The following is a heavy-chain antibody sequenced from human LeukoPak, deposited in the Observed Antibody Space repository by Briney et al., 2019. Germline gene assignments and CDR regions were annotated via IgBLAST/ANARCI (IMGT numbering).Heavy chain of an antibody. V-gene: IGHV1-2*04. CDR2: INPNSGGT. J-gene: IGHJ4*02. D-gene: IGHD5-12*01. Sequence: ASVKVSCKASGYTFTGYYMHWVRQAPGQGLEWMGWINPNSGGTNYAQKFQGWVTMTRDTSISTAYIELSRLRSDDTAVYYCARESHIVATTDFDYWGQGTLVTVSS. CDR3: ARESHIVATTDFDY. CDR1: GYTFTGYY.